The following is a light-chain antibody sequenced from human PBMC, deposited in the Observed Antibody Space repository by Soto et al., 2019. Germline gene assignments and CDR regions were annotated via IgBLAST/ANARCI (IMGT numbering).Light chain of an antibody. CDR3: SSYAGSTFYV. CDR1: RSNIGNNY. Sequence: QSVLTQPPSVSAAPGQKVTVSCSGSRSNIGNNYVSWYQHLPGTAPKLLIYDNDKRPSGIPDRFSASKSGNTASLTVSGLQAEDEADYYCSSYAGSTFYVFGTGTKV. V-gene: IGLV1-51*01. J-gene: IGLJ1*01. CDR2: DND.